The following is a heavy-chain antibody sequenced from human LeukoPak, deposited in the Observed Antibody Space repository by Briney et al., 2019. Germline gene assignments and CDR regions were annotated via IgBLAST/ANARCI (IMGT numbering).Heavy chain of an antibody. CDR2: IYSGGST. J-gene: IGHJ4*02. D-gene: IGHD5-18*01. V-gene: IGHV3-53*01. CDR1: GFTVSSNY. CDR3: ASGRYSYGPAGGR. Sequence: PGGSLRLSCAAPGFTVSSNYMSWVRQAPGKGLEWVSVIYSGGSTYYADSVKGRFTISRDNSKNTLYLQMNSLRAEDTAVYYCASGRYSYGPAGGRWGQGTLVTVSS.